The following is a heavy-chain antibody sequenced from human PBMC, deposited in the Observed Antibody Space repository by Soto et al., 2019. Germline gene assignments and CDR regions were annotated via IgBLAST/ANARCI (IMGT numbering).Heavy chain of an antibody. CDR2: IYYSGST. D-gene: IGHD2-2*01. V-gene: IGHV4-59*01. CDR3: ARDRGLYCSSTSCFDNWFDP. J-gene: IGHJ5*02. Sequence: SETLSLTCTVSGGSISSYYWSWIRQPPGKGLEWIGYIYYSGSTNYNPSLKSRVTISVDTSKNQFSLKLSSVTAADTAVYYCARDRGLYCSSTSCFDNWFDPWGQGTLVTISS. CDR1: GGSISSYY.